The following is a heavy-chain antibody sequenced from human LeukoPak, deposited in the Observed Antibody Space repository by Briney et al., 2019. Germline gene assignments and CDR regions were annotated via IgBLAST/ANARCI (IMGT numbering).Heavy chain of an antibody. CDR1: GFTFSSYE. CDR2: ISSSGSTI. D-gene: IGHD6-6*01. V-gene: IGHV3-48*03. Sequence: GGSLRLSCAASGFTFSSYEMNWVRQAPGKGLEWVSYISSSGSTIYYADSVKGRFTISRDNAKNSLYLQMNSLRAEDTAVYYCARVYRSSSGPTLDYWSQGTLVTVSS. J-gene: IGHJ4*02. CDR3: ARVYRSSSGPTLDY.